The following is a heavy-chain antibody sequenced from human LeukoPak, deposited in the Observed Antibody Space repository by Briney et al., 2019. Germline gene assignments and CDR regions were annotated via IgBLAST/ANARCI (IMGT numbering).Heavy chain of an antibody. CDR2: ISSSSSYI. V-gene: IGHV3-21*01. CDR3: ARDPPQQTYYYDSSGYNIDY. CDR1: GFAFSSYS. J-gene: IGHJ4*02. D-gene: IGHD3-22*01. Sequence: GGSLRLSCAASGFAFSSYSMDWVRQAPGKGLEWVSSISSSSSYIYYADSVKGRFTISRDNAKNSLYLQMNSLRAEDTAVYYCARDPPQQTYYYDSSGYNIDYWGQGTLVTVPS.